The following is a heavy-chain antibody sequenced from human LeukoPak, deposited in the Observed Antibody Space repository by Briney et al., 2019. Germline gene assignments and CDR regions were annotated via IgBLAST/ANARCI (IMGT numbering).Heavy chain of an antibody. CDR2: ISSSSSYI. V-gene: IGHV3-21*01. J-gene: IGHJ6*03. CDR3: ARGARAARLGLFGNKDYMDV. Sequence: GGSLRLSCAASGFTFSSYSMNWVRQAPGKGLEWVSSISSSSSYIYYADSVKGRFTISRDNAKNSLYLQMNSLRAEDTAVYYCARGARAARLGLFGNKDYMDVWGKGTTVTVSS. CDR1: GFTFSSYS. D-gene: IGHD3-10*02.